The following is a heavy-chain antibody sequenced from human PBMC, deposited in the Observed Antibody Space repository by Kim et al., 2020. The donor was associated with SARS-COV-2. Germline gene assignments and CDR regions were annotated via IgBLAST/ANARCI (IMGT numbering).Heavy chain of an antibody. V-gene: IGHV4-39*01. CDR3: ARLVDTAMVYYFDY. J-gene: IGHJ4*02. Sequence: NPSLKSRVTISVDTSKNQFSLKLSSVTAADTAVYYCARLVDTAMVYYFDYWGQGTLVTVSS. D-gene: IGHD5-18*01.